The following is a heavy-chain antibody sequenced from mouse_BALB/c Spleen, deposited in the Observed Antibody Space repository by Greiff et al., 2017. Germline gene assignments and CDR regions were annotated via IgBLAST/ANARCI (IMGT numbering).Heavy chain of an antibody. D-gene: IGHD1-1*01. Sequence: EVKLMESGGGLVKPGGSLKLSCAASGFTFSSYAMSWVRQTPEKRLEWVASISSGGSTYYPDSVKGRFTISRDNARNILYLQMSSLRSEDTAMYYCARGDVDYGSSYVAMDYWGQGTSVTVSS. CDR3: ARGDVDYGSSYVAMDY. J-gene: IGHJ4*01. CDR2: ISSGGST. CDR1: GFTFSSYA. V-gene: IGHV5-6-5*01.